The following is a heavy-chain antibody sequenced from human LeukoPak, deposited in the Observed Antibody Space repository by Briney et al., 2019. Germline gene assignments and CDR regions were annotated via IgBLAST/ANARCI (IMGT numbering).Heavy chain of an antibody. CDR3: ARDNLGAFEI. CDR1: GFTFSSYS. D-gene: IGHD1-20*01. J-gene: IGHJ3*02. Sequence: GGSLRLSRAASGFTFSSYSMNWLRKAPGKGLEWVSSISSSSSYIYYADSVKGRFTISRDNAKNSLYLQMNSLRAEDTAVCYCARDNLGAFEIWGQGTMVTVSS. CDR2: ISSSSSYI. V-gene: IGHV3-21*01.